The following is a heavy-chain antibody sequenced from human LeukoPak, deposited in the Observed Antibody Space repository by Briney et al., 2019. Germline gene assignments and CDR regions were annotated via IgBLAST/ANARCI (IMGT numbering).Heavy chain of an antibody. J-gene: IGHJ4*02. Sequence: GGSLRLSCAASGFTFSSYAMHWVRQAPGKGLEWVSYISSSGSTIYYEDSVKGRFTISRDNAKNSLYLQMNSLRAEDTAVYYCARVASGAVAGFGFDYWGQGTLVTVSS. CDR2: ISSSGSTI. D-gene: IGHD6-19*01. CDR1: GFTFSSYA. CDR3: ARVASGAVAGFGFDY. V-gene: IGHV3-48*04.